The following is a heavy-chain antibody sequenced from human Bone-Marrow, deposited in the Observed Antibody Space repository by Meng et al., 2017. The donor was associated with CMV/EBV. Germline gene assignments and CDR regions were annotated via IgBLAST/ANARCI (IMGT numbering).Heavy chain of an antibody. CDR2: IKQDGSEK. CDR1: GFTFSSYW. CDR3: ARVKHSSSGLDQYYYYGMDV. V-gene: IGHV3-7*01. D-gene: IGHD6-6*01. Sequence: GESLKISCAASGFTFSSYWMSWVRQAPGKGLEWVANIKQDGSEKYYVDSAKGRFTISRDNAKNSLYLQMNSLRAEDTAVYYCARVKHSSSGLDQYYYYGMDVWGQGTTVTFSS. J-gene: IGHJ6*02.